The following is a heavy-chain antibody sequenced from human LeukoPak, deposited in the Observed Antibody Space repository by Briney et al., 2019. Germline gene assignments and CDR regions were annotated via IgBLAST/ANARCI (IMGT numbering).Heavy chain of an antibody. CDR2: IYPGDSDT. CDR1: GYKFTNFW. D-gene: IGHD6-19*01. V-gene: IGHV5-51*01. Sequence: GESLKISCKGSGYKFTNFWIGWVRQMPGKGLEWMGIIYPGDSDTRYSPSFQGRVTISADRSISTAYLQWSSLKASDTTMYYCARLWGNSAWFDYWGQGTLVTVSS. J-gene: IGHJ4*02. CDR3: ARLWGNSAWFDY.